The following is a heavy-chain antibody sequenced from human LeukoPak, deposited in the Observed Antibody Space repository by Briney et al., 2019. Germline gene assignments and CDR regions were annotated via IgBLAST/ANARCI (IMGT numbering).Heavy chain of an antibody. CDR3: ARAIAAAGTRGTNPDY. J-gene: IGHJ4*02. Sequence: GGSLRLSCAASGFTFSSYAMHWVRQAPGKGLEWVAVISYDGSNKYYADSVKGRFTISRDNSKNTLYLQMNSLRAEDTAVYYCARAIAAAGTRGTNPDYWGQGTLVTVSS. CDR2: ISYDGSNK. CDR1: GFTFSSYA. V-gene: IGHV3-30*04. D-gene: IGHD6-13*01.